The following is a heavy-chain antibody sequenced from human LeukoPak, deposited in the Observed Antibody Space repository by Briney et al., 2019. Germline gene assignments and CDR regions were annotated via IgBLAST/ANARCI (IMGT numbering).Heavy chain of an antibody. D-gene: IGHD2-21*02. Sequence: GGSLRLSCAASGFTFSNAWMSWVRQAPGKGLEWVGRIKNKTDGGTTDYAAPVKGRFTISRDDSKNTLYLQMNSLKTEDTAVYYCTTGLGDAPSDVDAFDIWGQGTMVTVSS. CDR2: IKNKTDGGTT. CDR1: GFTFSNAW. V-gene: IGHV3-15*01. J-gene: IGHJ3*02. CDR3: TTGLGDAPSDVDAFDI.